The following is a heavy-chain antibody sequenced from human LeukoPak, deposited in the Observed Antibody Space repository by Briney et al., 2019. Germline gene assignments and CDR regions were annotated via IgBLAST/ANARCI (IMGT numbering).Heavy chain of an antibody. CDR2: INPNSGGT. CDR3: ARDRGRFGKLIPFDY. J-gene: IGHJ4*02. D-gene: IGHD3-10*01. CDR1: GYTFTGYY. Sequence: AAVKVSCKASGYTFTGYYMHWVRQAPGQGLGWMGWINPNSGGTNYAQKFQGRVTMTRDTSIRTAYTELSRLRSDDTAVYYCARDRGRFGKLIPFDYWGQGTLVTVSS. V-gene: IGHV1-2*02.